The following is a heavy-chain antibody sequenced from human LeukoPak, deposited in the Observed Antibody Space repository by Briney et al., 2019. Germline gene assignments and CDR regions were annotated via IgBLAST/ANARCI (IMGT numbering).Heavy chain of an antibody. D-gene: IGHD2-15*01. Sequence: PGGSLRLSCAASGFTFSSYSMTWVRQAPGKGLEWVSYITSSNNIYYADSVKGRFTISRDNAKRSLYLQMNSLRDEDTAVYYCARDKRYCSGGSCQYYYYYGMDVWGQGTTVTVSS. J-gene: IGHJ6*02. CDR3: ARDKRYCSGGSCQYYYYYGMDV. CDR1: GFTFSSYS. CDR2: ITSSNNI. V-gene: IGHV3-48*02.